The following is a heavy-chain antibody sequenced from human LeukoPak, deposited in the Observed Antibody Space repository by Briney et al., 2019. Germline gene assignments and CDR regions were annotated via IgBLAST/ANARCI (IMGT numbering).Heavy chain of an antibody. V-gene: IGHV4-4*07. J-gene: IGHJ3*02. CDR1: GGSISSYY. D-gene: IGHD6-19*01. CDR3: ARVGIAVAGSGFDI. Sequence: PSETLSLTCTVSGGSISSYYWSWIRPPAGKGLEWIGRIYTSGSTNYNPSLKSRVTMSVDTSKNQFSLKLSSVTAAETAVYYCARVGIAVAGSGFDIWGQGTMVTVSS. CDR2: IYTSGST.